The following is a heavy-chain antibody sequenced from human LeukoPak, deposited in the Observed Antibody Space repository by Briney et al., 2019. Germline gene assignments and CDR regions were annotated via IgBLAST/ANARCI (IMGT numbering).Heavy chain of an antibody. CDR2: MNHTGAT. J-gene: IGHJ6*02. Sequence: SETLSLTCAVYGGSFSGYYWSWIRQSPEKGLEWIGEMNHTGATNYNPSLKSRVTVSVDTSKKQFSLNLRSVTAADTAVYYCARGLHYNILTGGMDVWGQGTTVIVSS. V-gene: IGHV4-34*01. D-gene: IGHD3-9*01. CDR3: ARGLHYNILTGGMDV. CDR1: GGSFSGYY.